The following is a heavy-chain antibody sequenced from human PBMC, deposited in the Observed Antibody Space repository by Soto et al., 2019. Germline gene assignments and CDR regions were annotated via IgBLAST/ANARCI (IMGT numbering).Heavy chain of an antibody. Sequence: SETLSLTCTVSGGSISSYYWSWIRQPPGKGLEWIGYIYYSGSTNYNPSLKSRVTISVDTSKNQFSLKLSSVTAADTAVYYCAREYCSGGSCYSSWFDPWGQGTLVTVSS. CDR1: GGSISSYY. CDR2: IYYSGST. J-gene: IGHJ5*02. D-gene: IGHD2-15*01. V-gene: IGHV4-59*01. CDR3: AREYCSGGSCYSSWFDP.